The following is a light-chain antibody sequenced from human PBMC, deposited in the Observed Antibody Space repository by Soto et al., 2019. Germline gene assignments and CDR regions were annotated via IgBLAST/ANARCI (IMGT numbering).Light chain of an antibody. CDR2: GAS. Sequence: EIVLTQSPGTLSLSPGERATLSCRASQSVSSSYLAWYQQKPGQAPRLLIYGASSRATGIPDRFSGSGSGTDFTLTISSLEPDDFAFYYCQQSGSSPGFTFAPGTRVDIK. CDR3: QQSGSSPGFT. V-gene: IGKV3-20*01. CDR1: QSVSSSY. J-gene: IGKJ3*01.